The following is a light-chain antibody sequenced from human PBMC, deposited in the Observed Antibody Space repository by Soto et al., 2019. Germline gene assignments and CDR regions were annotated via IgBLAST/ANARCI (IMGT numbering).Light chain of an antibody. J-gene: IGKJ5*01. CDR1: QSVSSY. V-gene: IGKV3-20*01. CDR3: QQYGYSPIT. CDR2: EAS. Sequence: EIVLTQSPATLSLSPGERATLSCRASQSVSSYLAWYQQKPGQAPRLLMYEASTRATGIPARFSGGGSGTDFTLTISRLEPEDFAVYYCQQYGYSPITFGQGTRLEI.